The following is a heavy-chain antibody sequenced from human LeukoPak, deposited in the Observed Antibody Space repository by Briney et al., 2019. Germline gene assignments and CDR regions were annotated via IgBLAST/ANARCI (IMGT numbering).Heavy chain of an antibody. J-gene: IGHJ4*02. Sequence: GGSLRLSCAASGFTFSSYAMSWVRQAPGKGLEWVSAISGGGGYTYYADSVKGRFTISRDNSKNTLYLQMNSLRAEDTAVYYCAKWNYYYDSPFDYWGQGTLVTVSP. CDR1: GFTFSSYA. V-gene: IGHV3-23*01. CDR2: ISGGGGYT. CDR3: AKWNYYYDSPFDY. D-gene: IGHD3-22*01.